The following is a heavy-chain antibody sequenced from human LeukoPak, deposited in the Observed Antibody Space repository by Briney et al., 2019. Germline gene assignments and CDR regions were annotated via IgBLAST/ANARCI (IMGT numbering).Heavy chain of an antibody. CDR3: AIFEQYFQH. Sequence: GGSLRLSCAASGYSFTSYWIGWVRQMPGKGLEWMGIIYPGDSDTRYSPSFQGQVTISADKSISTAYLQWSSLKASDTAMYYCAIFEQYFQHWGQGTLVTVSS. CDR1: GYSFTSYW. CDR2: IYPGDSDT. V-gene: IGHV5-51*01. D-gene: IGHD3-9*01. J-gene: IGHJ1*01.